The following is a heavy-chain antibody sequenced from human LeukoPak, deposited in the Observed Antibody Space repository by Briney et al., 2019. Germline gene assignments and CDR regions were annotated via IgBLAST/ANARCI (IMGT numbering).Heavy chain of an antibody. CDR3: ARDQSGYDQPRSFDY. CDR2: ISAYNGNT. Sequence: ASVKVSCKASGYTFTSYGISWVRQAPGQGLEWMGWISAYNGNTNYAQKLQGRVTMTTDTSTSTAYMELRSLRSDDTAVYYCARDQSGYDQPRSFDYWGQGTLVTVSS. CDR1: GYTFTSYG. J-gene: IGHJ4*02. V-gene: IGHV1-18*01. D-gene: IGHD5-12*01.